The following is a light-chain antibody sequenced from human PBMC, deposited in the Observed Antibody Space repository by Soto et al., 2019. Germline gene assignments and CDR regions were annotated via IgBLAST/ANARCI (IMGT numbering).Light chain of an antibody. Sequence: EIVLTQSPATRSLSPGERATLSCRASQSVRSDLAWYQQKPGQAPRLLIYGASTRATGIPARFSGSGSGTEFTLTISSLQSEDFAVYYCQQYNNWPRTFGQGTKGDIK. J-gene: IGKJ1*01. CDR3: QQYNNWPRT. CDR1: QSVRSD. V-gene: IGKV3-15*01. CDR2: GAS.